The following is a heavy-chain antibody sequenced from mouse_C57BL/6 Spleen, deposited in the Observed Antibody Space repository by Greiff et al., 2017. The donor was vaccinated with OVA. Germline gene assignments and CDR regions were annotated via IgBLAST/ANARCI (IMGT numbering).Heavy chain of an antibody. CDR3: ARGEAYYSNYGYFDY. V-gene: IGHV3-6*01. CDR2: ISYDGSN. D-gene: IGHD2-5*01. J-gene: IGHJ2*01. CDR1: GYSITSGYY. Sequence: VQLKESGPGLVKPSQSLSLTCSVTGYSITSGYYWNWIRQFPGNKLEWMGYISYDGSNNYNPSLKNRISITRDTSKNQFFLKLNSVTTEDTATYYCARGEAYYSNYGYFDYWGQGTTLTVSS.